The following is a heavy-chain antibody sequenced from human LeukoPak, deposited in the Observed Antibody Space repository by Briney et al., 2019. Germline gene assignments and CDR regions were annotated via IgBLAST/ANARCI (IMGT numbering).Heavy chain of an antibody. J-gene: IGHJ4*02. CDR1: AFTFSNYG. Sequence: PGGSLRLSCAASAFTFSNYGMNWVRQTPGKGLEWVSYISSTSTTKSYADSVKGRFTISRDNAKNSPYLQMTSLRAEDTAVYYCARGGAARPDYWGQGTLVTVSS. D-gene: IGHD6-6*01. V-gene: IGHV3-48*01. CDR3: ARGGAARPDY. CDR2: ISSTSTTK.